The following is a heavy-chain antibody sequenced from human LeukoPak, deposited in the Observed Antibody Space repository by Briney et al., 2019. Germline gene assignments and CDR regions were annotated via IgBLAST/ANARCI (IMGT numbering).Heavy chain of an antibody. D-gene: IGHD2-21*02. CDR2: INPNSGGT. CDR1: GYTFTGYY. J-gene: IGHJ4*02. V-gene: IGHV1-2*02. CDR3: ANRYCGGDCYSY. Sequence: ASVKVSCKASGYTFTGYYMHWVRQAPGQGLEWMGWINPNSGGTNYAQKFQGRVTMTRDTSISTAYMELSRLRSDDSAVYYCANRYCGGDCYSYWGQGTLVTVSS.